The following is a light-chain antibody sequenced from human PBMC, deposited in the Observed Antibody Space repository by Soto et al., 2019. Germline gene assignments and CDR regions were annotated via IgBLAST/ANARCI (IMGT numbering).Light chain of an antibody. Sequence: QSALTQPASVSGSPGQSIAISCTGTSSDVGGYTYVSWYQQHPGKAPKLIIYDVTNRPSGVSDRFSGSKSGNTASLTISGLQAEDEADYYCTSYTSSSARKVFGGGTKVTVL. J-gene: IGLJ3*02. V-gene: IGLV2-14*03. CDR1: SSDVGGYTY. CDR3: TSYTSSSARKV. CDR2: DVT.